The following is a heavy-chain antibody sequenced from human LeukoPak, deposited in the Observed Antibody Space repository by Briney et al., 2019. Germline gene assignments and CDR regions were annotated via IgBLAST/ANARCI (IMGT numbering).Heavy chain of an antibody. CDR1: GFTFSSYW. Sequence: GGSLRLSCAASGFTFSSYWMSWVRQDPGKGLEWVANVKPDGSEKYYVDSVKGRFTISRDNAKNTLYLQMNSLRAEDTAVYYCASSNWFDPWGQGTLVTVSS. V-gene: IGHV3-7*01. CDR3: ASSNWFDP. CDR2: VKPDGSEK. J-gene: IGHJ5*02.